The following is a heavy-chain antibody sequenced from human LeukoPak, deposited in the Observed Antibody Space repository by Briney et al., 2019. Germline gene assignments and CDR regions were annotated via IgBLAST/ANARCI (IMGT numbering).Heavy chain of an antibody. CDR2: IKQDETET. J-gene: IGHJ4*02. CDR1: GFSFSSYS. Sequence: GGSLRLSCAASGFSFSSYSMNWVRQPPGAGPEWVANIKQDETETYYADAVRGRFTITRDNARNSLYLQMNSLRAEDTAVYYCARGPYTNGHYFDYWGQGTLVTVSS. CDR3: ARGPYTNGHYFDY. V-gene: IGHV3-7*04. D-gene: IGHD6-19*01.